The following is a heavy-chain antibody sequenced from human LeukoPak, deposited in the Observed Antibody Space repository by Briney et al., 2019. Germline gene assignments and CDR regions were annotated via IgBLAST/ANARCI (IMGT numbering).Heavy chain of an antibody. V-gene: IGHV3-7*01. J-gene: IGHJ4*02. CDR1: GFTFNWYW. CDR2: IKQDGSEK. D-gene: IGHD3-10*01. Sequence: GGSLRLSCTASGFTFNWYWMSWVRQAPGKGLEWVANIKQDGSEKNYVDSVKGRFTMPRDNARNSVYLQMNSLRAEDTAVYYCARDSSWSFDYWGQGILVTVSS. CDR3: ARDSSWSFDY.